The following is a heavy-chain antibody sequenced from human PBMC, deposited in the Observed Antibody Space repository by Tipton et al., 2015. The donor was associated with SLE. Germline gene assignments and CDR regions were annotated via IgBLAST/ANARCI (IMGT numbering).Heavy chain of an antibody. CDR3: ARGWYSRNWEWWFDP. V-gene: IGHV4-4*08. CDR1: GGSISGYS. Sequence: TLSLTCTVSGGSISGYSWSWIRQPPGKGLEWIGYMYSSGGANYNPSLKSRVTISIDTSKNQLALTLTSVTAADTAVYYCARGWYSRNWEWWFDPWGQGTLVTVSS. D-gene: IGHD6-13*01. J-gene: IGHJ5*02. CDR2: MYSSGGA.